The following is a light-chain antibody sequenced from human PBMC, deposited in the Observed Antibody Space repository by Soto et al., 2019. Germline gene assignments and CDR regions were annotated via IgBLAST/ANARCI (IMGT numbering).Light chain of an antibody. CDR3: ISYAGSNSFV. CDR1: SSDVGYYNY. V-gene: IGLV2-8*01. CDR2: EVS. J-gene: IGLJ2*01. Sequence: QSVLTQPPSASGSPGQSVTISCTGTSSDVGYYNYVSWYQQYPGKAPKLMIYEVSERPSGVPDRCSGSKSGQTASLTVSGLQAEDESAYCCISYAGSNSFVFGGGTQVTVL.